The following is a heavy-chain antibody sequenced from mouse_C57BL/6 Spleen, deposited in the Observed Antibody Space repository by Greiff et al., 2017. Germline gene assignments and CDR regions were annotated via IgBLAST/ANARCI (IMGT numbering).Heavy chain of an antibody. V-gene: IGHV1-19*01. CDR1: GYTFTDYY. CDR2: INPYNGGT. CDR3: ARKGYDYDRGYAMDY. D-gene: IGHD2-4*01. Sequence: VQLQQSGPVLVKPGASVKMSCKASGYTFTDYYMNWVKQSHGKSLEWIGVINPYNGGTSYNQKFKGKATLTVDKSSSTAYMELNSLTSEDSAVYYCARKGYDYDRGYAMDYWGQGTSVTVSS. J-gene: IGHJ4*01.